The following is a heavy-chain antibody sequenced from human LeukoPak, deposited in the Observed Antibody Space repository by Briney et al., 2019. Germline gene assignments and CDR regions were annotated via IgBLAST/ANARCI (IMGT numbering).Heavy chain of an antibody. CDR2: IIPIFGTA. D-gene: IGHD1-1*01. CDR3: ARGPELERFDY. V-gene: IGHV1-69*05. CDR1: AATFTIYA. Sequence: SVTLSFTSAAATFTIYAISWVRQAPGQGLEWMGGIIPIFGTANYAQKFQGRVTITTDESTSTAYMELSSLRSEDTAVYYCARGPELERFDYWGQGTLVTVSS. J-gene: IGHJ4*02.